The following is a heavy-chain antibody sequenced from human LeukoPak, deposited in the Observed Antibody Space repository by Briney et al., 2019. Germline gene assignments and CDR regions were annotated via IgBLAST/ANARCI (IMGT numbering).Heavy chain of an antibody. CDR3: VRESEYYFDHSASFDY. Sequence: GRSLRLSCAASGFTFTAYPIHWVREAPGKGLEWVAVMSSDGNAMFYADSMKGRFTISRDNSKNTLYLQMNSLRAEDTAVYYCVRESEYYFDHSASFDYWGQGTLVTVSS. D-gene: IGHD3-22*01. CDR1: GFTFTAYP. J-gene: IGHJ4*02. V-gene: IGHV3-30-3*01. CDR2: MSSDGNAM.